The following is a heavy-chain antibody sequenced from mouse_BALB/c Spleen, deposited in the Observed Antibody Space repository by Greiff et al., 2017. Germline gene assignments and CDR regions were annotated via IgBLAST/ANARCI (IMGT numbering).Heavy chain of an antibody. CDR2: ISSGGGST. CDR1: GFAFSSYD. D-gene: IGHD4-1*01. Sequence: EVKLMESGGGLVKPGGSLKLSCAASGFAFSSYDMSWVRQTPEKRLEWVAYISSGGGSTYYPDTVKGRFTISRDNAKNTLYLQMSSLKSEDTAMYYCARHRTGTNFDYWGQGTTLTVSS. CDR3: ARHRTGTNFDY. J-gene: IGHJ2*01. V-gene: IGHV5-12-1*01.